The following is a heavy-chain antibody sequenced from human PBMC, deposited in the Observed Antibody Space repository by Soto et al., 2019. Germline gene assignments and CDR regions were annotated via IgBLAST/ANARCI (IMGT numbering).Heavy chain of an antibody. D-gene: IGHD3-3*01. CDR1: GGSFSGYY. Sequence: SETLSLTCAVYGGSFSGYYWSWIRQPPGKGLEWIGEINHSGSTNYNPPLKSRVTISVDTSKNQFSLKLSSVTAADTAVYYCARLTIRYYDFWSGYYRYFDYWGQGTLVTVSS. CDR3: ARLTIRYYDFWSGYYRYFDY. J-gene: IGHJ4*02. CDR2: INHSGST. V-gene: IGHV4-34*01.